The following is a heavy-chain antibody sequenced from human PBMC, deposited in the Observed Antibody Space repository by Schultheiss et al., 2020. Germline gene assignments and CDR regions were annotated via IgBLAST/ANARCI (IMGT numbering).Heavy chain of an antibody. CDR2: ISGSGGST. V-gene: IGHV3-23*01. D-gene: IGHD2-2*01. J-gene: IGHJ4*02. CDR1: GFTFSGSA. CDR3: ASGYQLLTTRTL. Sequence: GGSLRLSCAASGFTFSGSAMHWVRQASGKGLEWVSAISGSGGSTYYADSVKGRFTISRDNAKNTLYLQMNSLRAEDTAVYYCASGYQLLTTRTLWGQGTLVTVSS.